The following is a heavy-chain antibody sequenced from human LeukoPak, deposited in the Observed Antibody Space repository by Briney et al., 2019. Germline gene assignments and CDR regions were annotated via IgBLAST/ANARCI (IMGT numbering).Heavy chain of an antibody. CDR1: GGSFSGYY. CDR3: ARRFFLYYYGSGFDP. Sequence: PSETLSLTCAVYGGSFSGYYWSWIRQPPGKGLEWIGEINHSGSTNYNPSLKSRVTISVDTSKNQFSLKLSSVTAADTAVYYCARRFFLYYYGSGFDPRGQGTLVTVSS. D-gene: IGHD3-10*01. CDR2: INHSGST. J-gene: IGHJ5*02. V-gene: IGHV4-34*01.